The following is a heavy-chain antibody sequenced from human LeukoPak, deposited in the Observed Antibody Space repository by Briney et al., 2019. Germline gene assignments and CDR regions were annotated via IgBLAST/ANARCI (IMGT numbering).Heavy chain of an antibody. J-gene: IGHJ3*02. Sequence: KTSQTLSLTCAVSGGSISSGDYSWSWIRQPPGKGLEWIGYIYHSGSTYYNPSLKSRVTISVDRSKNQFSLKLSSVTAADTAVYYCARGRDYYGSGSYHDAFDIWGQGTMVTVSS. CDR2: IYHSGST. CDR1: GGSISSGDYS. D-gene: IGHD3-10*01. CDR3: ARGRDYYGSGSYHDAFDI. V-gene: IGHV4-30-2*01.